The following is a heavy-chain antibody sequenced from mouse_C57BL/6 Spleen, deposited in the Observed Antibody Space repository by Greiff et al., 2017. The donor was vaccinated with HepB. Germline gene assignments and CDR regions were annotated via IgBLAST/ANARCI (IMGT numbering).Heavy chain of an antibody. J-gene: IGHJ2*01. V-gene: IGHV1-26*01. Sequence: VQLQQSGPELVKPGASVKISCKASGYTFTDYYMNWVKQSHGKSLEWIGDINPNNGGTSYNQKFKGKATLTVDKSSSTAYMELRSLTSEDSAVYYCARLRYYGSLYYFDYWGQGTTLTVSS. CDR2: INPNNGGT. D-gene: IGHD1-1*01. CDR1: GYTFTDYY. CDR3: ARLRYYGSLYYFDY.